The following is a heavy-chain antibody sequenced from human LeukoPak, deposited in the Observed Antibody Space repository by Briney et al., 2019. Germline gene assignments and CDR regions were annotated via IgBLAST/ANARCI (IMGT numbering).Heavy chain of an antibody. V-gene: IGHV3-33*01. J-gene: IGHJ1*01. CDR3: ARDLIPRRCAHGDS. CDR2: IWYDAYDK. D-gene: IGHD3-10*01. Sequence: PGGSLRLSCAASGFTFSSYGMHWVRQAPGKGLEWVAAIWYDAYDKYYADSVKGRLTISRDNSKNTLYLQMNSLRAVDTAVYYCARDLIPRRCAHGDSWGQGTLVTVSS. CDR1: GFTFSSYG.